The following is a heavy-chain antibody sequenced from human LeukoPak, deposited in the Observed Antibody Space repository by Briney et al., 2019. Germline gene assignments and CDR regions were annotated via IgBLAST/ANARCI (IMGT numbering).Heavy chain of an antibody. CDR3: ARLNGVSDDYGDWFDP. J-gene: IGHJ5*02. V-gene: IGHV3-7*01. D-gene: IGHD4-17*01. Sequence: PGGSLRLSCADSAFTFSNFWMTWVRQAPGKGLEWVANINQDGSEKYYVDSVKGRFTISRDNTKNSLYLQMNSLRAEDTAMYYCARLNGVSDDYGDWFDPWGQGTLVTVSS. CDR1: AFTFSNFW. CDR2: INQDGSEK.